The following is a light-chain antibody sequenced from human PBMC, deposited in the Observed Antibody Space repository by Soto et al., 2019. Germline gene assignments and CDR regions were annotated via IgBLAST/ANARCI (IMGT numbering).Light chain of an antibody. Sequence: DIQITQSPSSLSASVGDRVTVTCRASQSISSFLNWHQQKPGKAPKLLIYAASSLQSGVPSRFRGGGSGTDFTLTIISLQPEDFATYYCQQSYRTPFTFGQGTRLEI. CDR3: QQSYRTPFT. CDR2: AAS. V-gene: IGKV1-39*01. J-gene: IGKJ5*01. CDR1: QSISSF.